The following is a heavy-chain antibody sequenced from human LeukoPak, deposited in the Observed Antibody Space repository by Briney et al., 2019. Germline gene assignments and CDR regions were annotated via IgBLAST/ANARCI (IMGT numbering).Heavy chain of an antibody. CDR1: NYSISSGYY. J-gene: IGHJ4*02. D-gene: IGHD6-19*01. V-gene: IGHV4-38-2*02. CDR2: IDHSGST. Sequence: PLETLSLTYTVSNYSISSGYYWGWIRQPPGKGLEWIGSIDHSGSTYYNPSLKSRVTISVDTSKNQFSLKLTSVTAADTAVYYCARGGKWLYYFDYWGQGTLVTVSS. CDR3: ARGGKWLYYFDY.